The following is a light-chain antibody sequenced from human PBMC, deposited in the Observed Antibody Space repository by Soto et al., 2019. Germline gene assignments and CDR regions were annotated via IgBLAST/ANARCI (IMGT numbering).Light chain of an antibody. CDR2: DVS. CDR3: SSYTSSGTLV. CDR1: SSDVGGYDY. Sequence: QSVLAQPASVSGSPGQSITISCTGTSSDVGGYDYVSWYQQPPGKAPKLMIYDVSNWPSGVSNRFSGSKSGNTASLTISGLQAEDVADYYCSSYTSSGTLVFGTGTKVTV. J-gene: IGLJ1*01. V-gene: IGLV2-14*01.